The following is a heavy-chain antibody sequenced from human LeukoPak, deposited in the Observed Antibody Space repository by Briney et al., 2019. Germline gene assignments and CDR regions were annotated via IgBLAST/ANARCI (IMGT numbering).Heavy chain of an antibody. J-gene: IGHJ5*02. CDR3: ARDHTGEVYNWFDP. Sequence: SVKVSCKASGGTFSSYAISWVRQAPGQGLEWMGGIIPIFGTANCAQKFQGRVTITADESTSTAYMELSSLRSEDTAVYYCARDHTGEVYNWFDPWGQGTLVTVSS. V-gene: IGHV1-69*01. CDR1: GGTFSSYA. CDR2: IIPIFGTA. D-gene: IGHD3-16*01.